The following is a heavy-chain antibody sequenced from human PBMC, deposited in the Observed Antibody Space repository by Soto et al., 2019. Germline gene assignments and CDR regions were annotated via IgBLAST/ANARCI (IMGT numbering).Heavy chain of an antibody. CDR1: GGTFSSYA. CDR2: IIPIFGTA. V-gene: IGHV1-69*01. J-gene: IGHJ6*02. CDR3: ARDNKWTINGERTYGMDV. Sequence: QVQLVQSGAEVKKPGSSVKVSCKASGGTFSSYAISWVRQAPGQGLEWMGGIIPIFGTANYAQKFQGRVTITADESRSTAYMELSRLMSEDTAVYYGARDNKWTINGERTYGMDVWGQGTTVTVSS. D-gene: IGHD1-1*01.